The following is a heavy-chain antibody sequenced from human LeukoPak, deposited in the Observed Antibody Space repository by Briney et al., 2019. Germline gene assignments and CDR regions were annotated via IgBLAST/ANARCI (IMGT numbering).Heavy chain of an antibody. V-gene: IGHV4-38-2*01. CDR3: ARQHDSYHYYYVDV. D-gene: IGHD6-13*01. J-gene: IGHJ6*03. Sequence: PSETLSLTCAVSGYSISSGYYWIWIRQPPGKGLEWIGSLYHSDSIYYNPSLESRVTMSVDTSKNQFSLKLSFVTAADTAVYYCARQHDSYHYYYVDVWCKGTTVTVSS. CDR2: LYHSDSI. CDR1: GYSISSGYY.